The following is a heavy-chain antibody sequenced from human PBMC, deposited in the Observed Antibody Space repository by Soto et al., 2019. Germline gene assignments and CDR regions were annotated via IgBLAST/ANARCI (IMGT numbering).Heavy chain of an antibody. CDR2: ISSSSSYI. J-gene: IGHJ6*03. CDR1: GFTFSSYS. CDR3: ARGPFYIYYYYYYMDV. Sequence: ESGGGLVKPGGSLRLSCAASGFTFSSYSMNWVRQAPGKGLEWVSSISSSSSYIYYADSVKGRFTISRDNAKNSLYLQMNSLRAEDTAVYYCARGPFYIYYYYYYMDVWGKGTTVTVSS. V-gene: IGHV3-21*01.